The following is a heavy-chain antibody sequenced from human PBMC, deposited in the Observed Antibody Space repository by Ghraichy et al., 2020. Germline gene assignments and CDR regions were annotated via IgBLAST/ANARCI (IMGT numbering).Heavy chain of an antibody. Sequence: GGSLRLSCAASGSTFSSYAMTWVRQAPGKGLEWVSAISGSGGRTFYAGSVKGRFTISRDNSKNTVYLQLNSLRAEDTALYYCAKDPMAYCGGDCFSRWGQGTLVTVSS. V-gene: IGHV3-23*01. CDR3: AKDPMAYCGGDCFSR. CDR1: GSTFSSYA. CDR2: ISGSGGRT. D-gene: IGHD2-21*02. J-gene: IGHJ4*02.